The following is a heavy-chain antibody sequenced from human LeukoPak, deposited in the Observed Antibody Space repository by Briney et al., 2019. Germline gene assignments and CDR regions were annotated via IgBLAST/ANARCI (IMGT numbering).Heavy chain of an antibody. J-gene: IGHJ3*01. CDR1: GFTFSDYS. D-gene: IGHD1-14*01. CDR2: INGHGNKT. Sequence: GGSLRLACAASGFTFSDYSMHWVRQAPGKGLMCVSRINGHGNKTNYVDSVKGRFNISRDNAKNTLFLQMSSLRAEDAAVYYCAKGVAFTDNTFLFWGQGTIVTVSS. V-gene: IGHV3-74*01. CDR3: AKGVAFTDNTFLF.